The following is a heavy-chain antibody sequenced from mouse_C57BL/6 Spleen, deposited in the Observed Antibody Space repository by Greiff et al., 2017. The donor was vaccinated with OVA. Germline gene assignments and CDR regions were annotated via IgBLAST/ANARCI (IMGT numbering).Heavy chain of an antibody. CDR1: GFNIKNTY. V-gene: IGHV14-3*01. J-gene: IGHJ1*03. CDR2: IDPANGNT. Sequence: VQLQQSVAELVRPGASVKLSCTASGFNIKNTYMHWVKQRPEQGLEWIGRIDPANGNTKYAPKFQGKATITADTSSTTAYLQLSSLTSEDTAIYYGARTGGYYYGSSYDWYFDVWGTGTTVTVSS. CDR3: ARTGGYYYGSSYDWYFDV. D-gene: IGHD1-1*01.